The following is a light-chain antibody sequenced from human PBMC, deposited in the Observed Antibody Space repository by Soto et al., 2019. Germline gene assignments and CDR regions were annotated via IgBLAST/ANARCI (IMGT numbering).Light chain of an antibody. CDR2: AAS. V-gene: IGKV1-39*01. Sequence: DIQMTHSPSSLSSSVVCRVTITCRXSQIISSYLNWYQQKPGKAPKLLIYAASSLQSGVPSRFSGSGSGTDFTLTISSLQPEDFATYYCQQSYSTPPENTFGQGTRLEI. CDR3: QQSYSTPPENT. J-gene: IGKJ5*01. CDR1: QIISSY.